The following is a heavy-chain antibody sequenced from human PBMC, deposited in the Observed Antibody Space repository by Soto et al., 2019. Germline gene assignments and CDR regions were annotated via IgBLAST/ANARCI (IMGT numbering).Heavy chain of an antibody. CDR3: GSGQLGNYYYGMDV. J-gene: IGHJ6*02. V-gene: IGHV4-39*01. D-gene: IGHD6-6*01. CDR2: IYYSGST. Sequence: PSETLSLTCTVSGGSISSSSYYWGWIRQPPGKGLEWIGSIYYSGSTYYNPSLKSRVTISVDTSKNQFSLKLSSVTAADTAVYYCGSGQLGNYYYGMDVWGQGTTVTVSS. CDR1: GGSISSSSYY.